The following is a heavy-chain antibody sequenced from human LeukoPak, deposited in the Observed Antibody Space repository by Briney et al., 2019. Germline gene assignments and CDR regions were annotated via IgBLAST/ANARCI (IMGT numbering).Heavy chain of an antibody. CDR2: IYSGGST. CDR3: ACLRGPSDY. CDR1: GFTVSGDY. J-gene: IGHJ4*02. Sequence: GGSLRLSCAVSGFTVSGDYMSWVRQAPGKGLEWVSVIYSGGSTYYADSVKGRFTISRDNSKNMLYLEMNSLRAEDTAVYFCACLRGPSDYWGQGTLVTVSS. D-gene: IGHD4-17*01. V-gene: IGHV3-53*01.